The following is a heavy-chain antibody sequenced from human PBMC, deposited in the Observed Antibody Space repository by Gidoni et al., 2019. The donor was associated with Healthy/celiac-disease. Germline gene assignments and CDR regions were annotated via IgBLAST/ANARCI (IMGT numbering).Heavy chain of an antibody. CDR2: IYTSGST. V-gene: IGHV4-61*02. Sequence: QVQLQESGPGLVKPSQTLSLTCTVSGGSISSGSYYWRWIRQPAGKGLEWIGRIYTSGSTNYNPSLKSRVTISVDTSKNQFSLKLSSVTAADTAVYYCARADVDIVATINPSGMDVWGQGTTVTVSS. CDR3: ARADVDIVATINPSGMDV. J-gene: IGHJ6*02. D-gene: IGHD5-12*01. CDR1: GGSISSGSYY.